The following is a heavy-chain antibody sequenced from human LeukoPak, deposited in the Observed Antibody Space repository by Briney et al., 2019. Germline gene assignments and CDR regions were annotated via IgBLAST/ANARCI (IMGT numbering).Heavy chain of an antibody. D-gene: IGHD6-19*01. Sequence: GGSLRLSCAASGFTFSSYGMHWVRQAPGKGLEWVAVISYDGSNKYYADSVKGRFTISRDNSKNTLYLQMNSLRAEDTAVYYCARLGYSSGGPGYYYGMDVWGQGTTVTVSS. J-gene: IGHJ6*02. CDR2: ISYDGSNK. CDR1: GFTFSSYG. V-gene: IGHV3-30*03. CDR3: ARLGYSSGGPGYYYGMDV.